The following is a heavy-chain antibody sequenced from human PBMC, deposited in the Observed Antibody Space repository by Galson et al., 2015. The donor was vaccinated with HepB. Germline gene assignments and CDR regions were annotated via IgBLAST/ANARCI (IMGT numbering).Heavy chain of an antibody. CDR3: ARAPAWDLGYFDL. Sequence: SLRLSCAASGFSVTSNYLSWVRQAPGKGLEWVSVIYVGGATYYADSVKGRFTVSRDNSKNTLYLQMNSLRAGDTAVYYCARAPAWDLGYFDLWGRGTLVTVSS. V-gene: IGHV3-53*01. D-gene: IGHD1-26*01. J-gene: IGHJ2*01. CDR1: GFSVTSNY. CDR2: IYVGGAT.